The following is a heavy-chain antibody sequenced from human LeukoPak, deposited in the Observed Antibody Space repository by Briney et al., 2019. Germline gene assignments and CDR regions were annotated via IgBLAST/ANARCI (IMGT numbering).Heavy chain of an antibody. CDR1: GFTFSSYA. V-gene: IGHV3-23*01. Sequence: GGSLRLSCAASGFTFSSYAMSWDRQAPGKGLEWVSAISGSGGSTYYADSVKGRFTISRDNSKNTLYLQMNSLRAEDTAVYYCAKDTAVAGTSDYWGQGTLVTVSS. CDR2: ISGSGGST. CDR3: AKDTAVAGTSDY. D-gene: IGHD6-19*01. J-gene: IGHJ4*02.